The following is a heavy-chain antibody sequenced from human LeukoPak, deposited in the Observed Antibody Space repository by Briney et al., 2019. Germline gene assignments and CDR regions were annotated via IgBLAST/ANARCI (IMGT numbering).Heavy chain of an antibody. Sequence: SETLSLTCSASGYSISSGYYWGWIRQPPGKGLEWIGSIHHGGTTYYNPSLKSRVTISVDTSKNQFSLKLSSVTAADTAVYYCARASPWFDPWGQGTLVTVSS. CDR2: IHHGGTT. CDR3: ARASPWFDP. CDR1: GYSISSGYY. D-gene: IGHD6-6*01. V-gene: IGHV4-38-2*02. J-gene: IGHJ5*02.